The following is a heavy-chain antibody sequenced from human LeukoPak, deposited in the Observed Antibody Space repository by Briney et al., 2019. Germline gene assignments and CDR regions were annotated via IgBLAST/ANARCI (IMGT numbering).Heavy chain of an antibody. V-gene: IGHV3-66*02. CDR1: GFSVSSNY. J-gene: IGHJ4*02. CDR3: ARDKLGSGYSSDFDC. D-gene: IGHD6-19*01. Sequence: PGGSLRLSCAASGFSVSSNYMNWGRQAPGVGLEWVSAIYTGGTTYYADSVQGRFTISRYNSKNTLYLQMNSLRAEDSAVYFCARDKLGSGYSSDFDCWGQGTLVTVSS. CDR2: IYTGGTT.